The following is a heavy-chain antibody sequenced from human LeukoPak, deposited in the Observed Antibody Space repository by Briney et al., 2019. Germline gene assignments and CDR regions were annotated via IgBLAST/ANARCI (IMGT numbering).Heavy chain of an antibody. CDR1: GGSISSYN. Sequence: SETLSLTCTVSGGSISSYNWSWIRQPPGKGLEWIGYIYYSGSTNYNPSLKSRVTISVDTSKNQFSLKLSSVTAADTAVYYCARGTPNYYYYYGMDVWGQGTTVTVSS. J-gene: IGHJ6*02. CDR2: IYYSGST. CDR3: ARGTPNYYYYYGMDV. V-gene: IGHV4-59*01.